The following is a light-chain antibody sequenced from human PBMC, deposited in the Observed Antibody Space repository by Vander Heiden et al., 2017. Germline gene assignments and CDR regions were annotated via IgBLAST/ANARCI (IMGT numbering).Light chain of an antibody. V-gene: IGKV3-11*02. CDR1: QSVSTY. CDR2: DAS. J-gene: IGKJ4*01. Sequence: EIVFTQSPATLSWSPGERATHSCRASQSVSTYLAWYQQKPGQAPRLLIYDASNRATGVPARFSGSGSERDFTLTVSSLEPEDFAIYYCQQRSDWPASFGGGTMVEIK. CDR3: QQRSDWPAS.